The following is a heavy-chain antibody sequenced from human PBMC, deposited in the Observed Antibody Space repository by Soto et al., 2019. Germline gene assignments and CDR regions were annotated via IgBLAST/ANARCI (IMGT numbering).Heavy chain of an antibody. J-gene: IGHJ4*02. V-gene: IGHV1-69*08. Sequence: QLQLVQSGAEVKKPGSSVKVSCKASGGTLSSYTFSWVRQAPVQGLEWMGRVIPNLGVTNYAKKFQGRFTIVVDTSTSTAYMELNSLRYADTAVYYCARDKGYCSDTSCPAFDYLGQGTLVTVSS. CDR2: VIPNLGVT. D-gene: IGHD2-15*01. CDR1: GGTLSSYT. CDR3: ARDKGYCSDTSCPAFDY.